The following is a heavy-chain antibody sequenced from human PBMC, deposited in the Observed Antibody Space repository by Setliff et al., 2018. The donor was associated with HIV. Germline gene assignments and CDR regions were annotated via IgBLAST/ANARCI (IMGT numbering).Heavy chain of an antibody. Sequence: GASVKVSCKASGYIFTNYVIHWVRQAPGQRLEWLGWINAGNGDTRYSQKFQGRIYITRDTSATTVYMELSRLRSEDTGLYYCARGGPFLPFYFNFWGQGTLVTVSS. CDR1: GYIFTNYV. D-gene: IGHD3-16*01. CDR2: INAGNGDT. V-gene: IGHV1-3*01. J-gene: IGHJ4*02. CDR3: ARGGPFLPFYFNF.